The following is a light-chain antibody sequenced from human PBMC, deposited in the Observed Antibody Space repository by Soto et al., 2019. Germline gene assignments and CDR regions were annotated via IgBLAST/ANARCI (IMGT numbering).Light chain of an antibody. CDR3: QQYNSYPRT. J-gene: IGKJ1*01. V-gene: IGKV1-5*03. CDR2: KAS. Sequence: DIQMTHSPLTVSATVGDRVTITCRASQSISSWLAWYQQKPGKAPKLLIYKASSLESGVPSRFSGSGSGTEFTLTISSLQPDDFATYYCQQYNSYPRTFGQGTKVDIK. CDR1: QSISSW.